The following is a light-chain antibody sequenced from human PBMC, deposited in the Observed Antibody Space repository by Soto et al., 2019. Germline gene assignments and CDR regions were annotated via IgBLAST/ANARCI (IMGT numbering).Light chain of an antibody. CDR3: QQYNTWPPLT. Sequence: EIVMTQSPATLSVSPGERATLSCRASQSVTVNLAWYQQKPGQAPRLLMYGASTRATGIPDRFSGGGFGTEVTPTISSLQTEDVVVYFCQQYNTWPPLTFGGGTKVEI. V-gene: IGKV3-15*01. J-gene: IGKJ4*01. CDR1: QSVTVN. CDR2: GAS.